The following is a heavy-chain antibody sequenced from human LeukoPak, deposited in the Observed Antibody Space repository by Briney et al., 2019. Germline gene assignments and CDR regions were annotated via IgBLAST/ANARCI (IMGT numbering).Heavy chain of an antibody. D-gene: IGHD4-17*01. CDR2: ISAYNGNT. Sequence: ASVKVSCKASGYTFTGYYMHWVRQAPGQGLEWMGWISAYNGNTNYAQKLQGRVTMTTDTSTSTAYMELRSLRSDDTAVYYCARDDLRYGDYEDYWGQGTLVTVSS. CDR1: GYTFTGYY. J-gene: IGHJ4*02. V-gene: IGHV1-18*04. CDR3: ARDDLRYGDYEDY.